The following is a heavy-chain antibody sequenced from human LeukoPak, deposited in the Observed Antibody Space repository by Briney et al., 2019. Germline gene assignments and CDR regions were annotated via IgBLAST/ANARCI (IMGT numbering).Heavy chain of an antibody. J-gene: IGHJ4*02. D-gene: IGHD3-9*01. Sequence: SETLSLTCTVSGVSIISYQWSWIRQPPGKGLEWIGYIYYSGSTNYNPSLKSRVTISVDTSKNQFSLKLSSVTAADTAVYYCARVGDILTGYIDYWGQGTLVTVSS. CDR2: IYYSGST. CDR3: ARVGDILTGYIDY. V-gene: IGHV4-59*01. CDR1: GVSIISYQ.